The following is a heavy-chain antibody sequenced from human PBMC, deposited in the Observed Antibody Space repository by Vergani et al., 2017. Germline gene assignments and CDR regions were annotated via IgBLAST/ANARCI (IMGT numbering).Heavy chain of an antibody. J-gene: IGHJ6*03. CDR2: ISGSGGST. D-gene: IGHD3-3*01. CDR3: ARSPITIFGVGGDYYYMDV. Sequence: EVQLLESGGGLVQPGGPLRLSCAASGFTFSSYAMSWVRQAPGKGLEWVSAISGSGGSTYYADSVKGRFTISRDYSKNTLYLQMNSLRAEDTAVYYCARSPITIFGVGGDYYYMDVWGKGTTVTVSS. CDR1: GFTFSSYA. V-gene: IGHV3-23*01.